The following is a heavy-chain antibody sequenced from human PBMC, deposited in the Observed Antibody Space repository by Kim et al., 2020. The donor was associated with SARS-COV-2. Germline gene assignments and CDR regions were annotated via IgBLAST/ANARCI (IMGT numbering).Heavy chain of an antibody. J-gene: IGHJ3*02. V-gene: IGHV1-69*13. CDR1: GGTFSSYA. CDR3: ARDRGYCSSTSCEDDAFDI. D-gene: IGHD2-2*01. Sequence: SVKVSCKASGGTFSSYAISWVRQAPGQGLEWMGGIIPIFGTANYAQKFQGRVTITADESTSTAYMELSSLRSEDTAVYYCARDRGYCSSTSCEDDAFDIWGQGTMVTVSS. CDR2: IIPIFGTA.